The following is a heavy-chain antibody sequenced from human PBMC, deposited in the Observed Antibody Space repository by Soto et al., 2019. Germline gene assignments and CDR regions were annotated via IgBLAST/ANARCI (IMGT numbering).Heavy chain of an antibody. CDR3: ASPGGSYYYYYGMDV. CDR2: ISSSSSYI. Sequence: GGSLRLSCAASGFTFSSYSMNWVRQAPGKGLEWVSSISSSSSYIYYADSVKGRFTISRDNAKNSLYLQMNGLRAEDTAVYYCASPGGSYYYYYGMDVWGQGTTVTVS. CDR1: GFTFSSYS. D-gene: IGHD2-15*01. J-gene: IGHJ6*02. V-gene: IGHV3-21*01.